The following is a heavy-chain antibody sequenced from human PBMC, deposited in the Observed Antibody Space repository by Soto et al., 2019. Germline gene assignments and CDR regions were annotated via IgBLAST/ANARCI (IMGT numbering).Heavy chain of an antibody. J-gene: IGHJ4*02. Sequence: QVQLVESGGGVVQPGRSLRLSCAASGFTFSSYGMHWVRQAPGKGLEWGAVISYDGSNKYYADSVKGRFTISRDNSKNTLYLQMNSLRAEDTAVYYCAKEGYSGYDFRVGYWGQGTLVTVSS. D-gene: IGHD5-12*01. CDR3: AKEGYSGYDFRVGY. V-gene: IGHV3-30*18. CDR1: GFTFSSYG. CDR2: ISYDGSNK.